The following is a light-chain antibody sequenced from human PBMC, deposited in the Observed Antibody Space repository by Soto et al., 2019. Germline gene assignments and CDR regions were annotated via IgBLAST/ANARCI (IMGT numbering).Light chain of an antibody. J-gene: IGKJ3*01. CDR1: QSLNNDY. CDR3: QQYANSPQT. V-gene: IGKV3-20*01. Sequence: EIVLTQSPGTLSLSPGERATLSCRASQSLNNDYLAWYQQKPGQAPRLLISGASRRAIGVPARFSGSGSGAAFTPTISRLQPEDFAVYYCQQYANSPQTFGPGTKVDMK. CDR2: GAS.